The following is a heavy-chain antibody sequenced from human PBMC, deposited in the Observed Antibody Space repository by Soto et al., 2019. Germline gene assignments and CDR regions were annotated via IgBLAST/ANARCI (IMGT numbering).Heavy chain of an antibody. D-gene: IGHD6-13*01. CDR2: INPNSGGT. J-gene: IGHJ5*02. CDR3: ARGLGQLVPVNWFDP. V-gene: IGHV1-2*04. CDR1: GYTFTGYA. Sequence: ASVKVSCKASGYTFTGYAIHWVRQAPGQGLEWMGWINPNSGGTNYAQKFQGWVTMTRDTSISTAYMELSRLRSDDTAVYYCARGLGQLVPVNWFDPWGQGTLVTVSS.